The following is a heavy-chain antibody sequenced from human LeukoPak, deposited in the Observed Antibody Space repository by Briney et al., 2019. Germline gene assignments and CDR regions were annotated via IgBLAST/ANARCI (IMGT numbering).Heavy chain of an antibody. V-gene: IGHV3-7*05. CDR3: ARRVGATHLDY. Sequence: TGGSLRFSCTAPGSTLPGTWTTWVGQAPGKGLEWVANIKQDGSEKYYVDSVKGRFTISRDNAKNLVFLQMSSLRAEDTAVYYCARRVGATHLDYWGQGTLVTVSS. CDR2: IKQDGSEK. J-gene: IGHJ4*02. D-gene: IGHD1-26*01. CDR1: GSTLPGTW.